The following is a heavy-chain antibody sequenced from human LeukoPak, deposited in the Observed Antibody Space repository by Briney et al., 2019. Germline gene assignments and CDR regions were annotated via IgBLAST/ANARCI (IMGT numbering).Heavy chain of an antibody. V-gene: IGHV3-7*01. Sequence: QAGGSLRLSCAASGFTVSSNYMSWVRQAPGKGLEWVANINQVGTETFYVDSVKGRFTISRDNAKNSLYLQMSSLRAEDTAVYYCAQLLLRGPTAWGQGTLVTVSS. CDR1: GFTVSSNY. J-gene: IGHJ4*02. D-gene: IGHD2-15*01. CDR2: INQVGTET. CDR3: AQLLLRGPTA.